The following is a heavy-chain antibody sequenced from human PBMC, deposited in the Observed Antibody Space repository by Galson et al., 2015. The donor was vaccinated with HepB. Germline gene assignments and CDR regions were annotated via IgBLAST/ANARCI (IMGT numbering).Heavy chain of an antibody. Sequence: SLRLSCAGSGFTVTSHYMSWVRQAPGKGLEWVSVIYSGGNTYYADSAKGRFTISRDTSKNTVFLQMTGRRDEDTAVYYCARGLVVPGTYYFDYWGQGTLVTVSS. J-gene: IGHJ4*02. CDR2: IYSGGNT. D-gene: IGHD3-10*01. CDR3: ARGLVVPGTYYFDY. CDR1: GFTVTSHY. V-gene: IGHV3-66*01.